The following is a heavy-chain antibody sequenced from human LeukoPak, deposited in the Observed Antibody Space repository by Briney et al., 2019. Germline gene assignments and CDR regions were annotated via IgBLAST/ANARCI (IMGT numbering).Heavy chain of an antibody. J-gene: IGHJ4*02. CDR1: GVSINSFC. D-gene: IGHD3-22*01. V-gene: IGHV4-59*01. CDR3: ARRNYDSRGNSSFDY. Sequence: SETLSLTCTVSGVSINSFCWSWLRQPPGKGLEWIGDFYNRGSTNYKPSLNSRVTISVDTSKSQLPLKLTSVTAADTAVYYCARRNYDSRGNSSFDYWGQGTLVTVSS. CDR2: FYNRGST.